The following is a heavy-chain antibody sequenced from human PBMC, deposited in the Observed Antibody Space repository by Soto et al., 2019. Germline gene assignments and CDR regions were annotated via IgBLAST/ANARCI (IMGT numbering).Heavy chain of an antibody. V-gene: IGHV3-23*01. CDR2: ISGSGGST. Sequence: GGSLRLSCAASGFTFSSYAMSWVRQAPGKGLEWVSAISGSGGSTYYADSVKGRFTISRDNSKNTLYLQMNSLRAEDTAVYYCTQDKPSYYYYGMDVWGQGTTVTVSS. J-gene: IGHJ6*02. CDR3: TQDKPSYYYYGMDV. CDR1: GFTFSSYA.